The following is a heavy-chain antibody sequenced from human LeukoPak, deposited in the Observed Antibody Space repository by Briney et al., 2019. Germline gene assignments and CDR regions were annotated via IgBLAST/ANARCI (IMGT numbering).Heavy chain of an antibody. CDR1: VYTFTSYG. J-gene: IGHJ4*02. D-gene: IGHD7-27*01. V-gene: IGHV1-18*01. Sequence: ASVKGSCKASVYTFTSYGISWVRQAPGQGLEWMGWISAYNGNTNYAQKLQGRVTMTTDTSTSTAYMELRSLRSDDTAVYYCARGLAGDLYPDYWGQGTLVTVSS. CDR3: ARGLAGDLYPDY. CDR2: ISAYNGNT.